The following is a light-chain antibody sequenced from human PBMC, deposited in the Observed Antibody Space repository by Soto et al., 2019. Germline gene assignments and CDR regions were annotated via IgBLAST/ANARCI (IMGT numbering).Light chain of an antibody. CDR2: RDK. V-gene: IGLV3-9*01. CDR1: NIGSKH. CDR3: HVWDTSSTWYV. Sequence: SYELTQPPSVSVALGQTARITCGGNNIGSKHVHWYQQRPGQAPVLVIYRDKKRPSGIPERFSGSKSENTTTLTISRAQAGDESEYYCHVWDTSSTWYVFGTGTKLTVL. J-gene: IGLJ1*01.